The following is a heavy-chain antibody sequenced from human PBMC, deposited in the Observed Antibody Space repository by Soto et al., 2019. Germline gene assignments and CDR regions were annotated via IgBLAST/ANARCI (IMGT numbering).Heavy chain of an antibody. CDR3: ANTIFGVSDGYMGV. Sequence: QVQLVQSGAEVKKPGASVKVSCKASGYTFTSYGISWVRQAPGPGLEWMGWISDYTGNTNYAQKLQCRVTMTTDTYTSTAYMERRSLRSDDTAVYYCANTIFGVSDGYMGVWGKGTTVTVSS. J-gene: IGHJ6*03. CDR2: ISDYTGNT. D-gene: IGHD3-3*01. V-gene: IGHV1-18*01. CDR1: GYTFTSYG.